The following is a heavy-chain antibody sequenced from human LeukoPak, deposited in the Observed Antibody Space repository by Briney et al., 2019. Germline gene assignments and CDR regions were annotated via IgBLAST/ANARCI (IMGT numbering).Heavy chain of an antibody. Sequence: PGGSLRLSCVVSGFTFDDYAMHWVRQAPGKGLEWVSGISWNSGSIGYADSVKGRFTISRDNAKNSLYLQMNSLGHEDMALYYCARGEGQWLVESFDYWGQGNLVTVSS. CDR2: ISWNSGSI. CDR1: GFTFDDYA. J-gene: IGHJ4*02. CDR3: ARGEGQWLVESFDY. V-gene: IGHV3-9*03. D-gene: IGHD6-19*01.